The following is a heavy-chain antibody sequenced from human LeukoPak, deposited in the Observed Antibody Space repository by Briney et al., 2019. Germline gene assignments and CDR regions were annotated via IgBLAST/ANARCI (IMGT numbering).Heavy chain of an antibody. Sequence: PSETLSLTCAVYGGSFSGYYWSWIRQPPGKGLEWIGEINHSGSTNYNPSLKSRVTISVDAAKSQFSLRLTSVTAADTAVYYCAGYSGSPRYFDYWGQGTLDTVSS. CDR1: GGSFSGYY. CDR2: INHSGST. J-gene: IGHJ4*02. D-gene: IGHD6-6*01. V-gene: IGHV4-34*01. CDR3: AGYSGSPRYFDY.